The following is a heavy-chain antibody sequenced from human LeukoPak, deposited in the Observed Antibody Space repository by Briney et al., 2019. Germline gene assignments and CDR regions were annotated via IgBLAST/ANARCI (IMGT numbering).Heavy chain of an antibody. V-gene: IGHV3-30*04. CDR2: ISYDGSNK. CDR3: ARDRPGYSSSWYGGSYYYGMDV. D-gene: IGHD6-13*01. Sequence: GGSLRLSCAASGFTLSSYAMHWVRQAPGKGLEWVAVISYDGSNKYYADSVKGRFTISRDNSKNTLYLQMNSLRAEDTAVYYCARDRPGYSSSWYGGSYYYGMDVWGQGITITVSS. CDR1: GFTLSSYA. J-gene: IGHJ6*02.